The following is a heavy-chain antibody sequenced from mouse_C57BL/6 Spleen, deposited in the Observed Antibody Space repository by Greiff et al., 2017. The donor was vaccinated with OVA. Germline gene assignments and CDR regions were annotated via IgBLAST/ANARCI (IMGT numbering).Heavy chain of an antibody. Sequence: QVQLQQSGAELVKPGASVKLSCKASGYTFTSYWMHWVKQRPGQGLEWIGMIHPNSGSTNYNEKFKSKATLTVDKSSSTAYMQLSSLTSEDSAVYYCATHGPYDYAHAMDYWGQGTSVTVSS. J-gene: IGHJ4*01. CDR2: IHPNSGST. CDR3: ATHGPYDYAHAMDY. D-gene: IGHD2-4*01. CDR1: GYTFTSYW. V-gene: IGHV1-64*01.